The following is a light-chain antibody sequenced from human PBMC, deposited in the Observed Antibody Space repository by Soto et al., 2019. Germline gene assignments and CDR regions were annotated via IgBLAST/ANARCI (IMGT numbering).Light chain of an antibody. CDR2: DVG. V-gene: IGLV2-14*03. CDR3: SSYTSTSTLYV. J-gene: IGLJ1*01. CDR1: SSDIGGYNY. Sequence: QSALTQPASVSGSPGQSITISCTGTSSDIGGYNYVSWYQQLPGKVPKLIIYDVGNRPSGVSDRFSGSKSGNAASLTISGLQAEDEADYYCSSYTSTSTLYVFGTGTKLTVL.